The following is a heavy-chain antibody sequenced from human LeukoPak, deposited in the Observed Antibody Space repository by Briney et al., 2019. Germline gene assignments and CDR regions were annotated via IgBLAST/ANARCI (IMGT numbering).Heavy chain of an antibody. D-gene: IGHD5-24*01. J-gene: IGHJ4*02. CDR2: IYSGGST. CDR1: GFTVSSNY. V-gene: IGHV3-53*01. Sequence: GGSLRLSCAASGFTVSSNYMSWVRQAPGKGLEWVSVIYSGGSTYYADSVKGRFTISRDNSKNTLYLQMNSLRAEDTAVYYCAKDERGGYNFDYWGQGTLVTVSS. CDR3: AKDERGGYNFDY.